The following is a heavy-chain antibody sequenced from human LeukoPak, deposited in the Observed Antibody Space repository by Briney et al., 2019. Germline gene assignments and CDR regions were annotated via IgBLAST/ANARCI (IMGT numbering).Heavy chain of an antibody. CDR2: ISYDGSNK. Sequence: GGSLRLSCAASGFIFSSYGMHWVRQAPGKGLEWVAVISYDGSNKYYADSVKGRFTISRDNPKNTLYLQMNSLRAEDTAVYYCARGWYFDLWGRGTLVTVSS. CDR1: GFIFSSYG. J-gene: IGHJ2*01. CDR3: ARGWYFDL. V-gene: IGHV3-30*03.